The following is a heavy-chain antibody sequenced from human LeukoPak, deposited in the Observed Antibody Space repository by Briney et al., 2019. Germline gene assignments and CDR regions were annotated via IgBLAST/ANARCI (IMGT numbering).Heavy chain of an antibody. V-gene: IGHV4-38-2*02. CDR1: GYSISSGYY. D-gene: IGHD6-13*01. CDR2: IYHSGST. J-gene: IGHJ4*02. CDR3: ARAAAPTYFFDY. Sequence: SETLSLTCTVSGYSISSGYYWGWIRQPPGKGLEWIGSIYHSGSTYYNPSLKSRVTISVDTSKNQFSLKLSSVTAADTAVFYCARAAAPTYFFDYWGQGTLVTVSS.